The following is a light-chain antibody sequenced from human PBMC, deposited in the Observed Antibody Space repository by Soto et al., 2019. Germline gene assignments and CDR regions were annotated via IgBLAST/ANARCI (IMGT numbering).Light chain of an antibody. J-gene: IGLJ1*01. V-gene: IGLV1-40*01. CDR3: QPYDSSLSASYV. Sequence: VLTQPPSVSGAPGQRVTISCTGCSSNIGAGCEVHWYQHLPGKAPKLLIYGNTNRPSGVPDRFSGSKSGTSASLAITGLQAEDEADYYCQPYDSSLSASYVFGGGTKVTVL. CDR1: SSNIGAGCE. CDR2: GNT.